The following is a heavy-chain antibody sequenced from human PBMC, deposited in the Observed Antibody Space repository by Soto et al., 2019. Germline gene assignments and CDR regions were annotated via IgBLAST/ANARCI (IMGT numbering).Heavy chain of an antibody. D-gene: IGHD2-8*01. CDR1: GFRFSSYA. CDR3: AKGVCARDYYYHGMDV. Sequence: EVQLVESGGGSVQPGGSLRLSCAASGFRFSSYAISWVRQAPGKGLEWVSGISGSGENTYHADSVTGRFTISRDNSKNTVNLQMNSLRDDATVVYYCAKGVCARDYYYHGMDVWGQGTTVTVAS. J-gene: IGHJ6*02. CDR2: ISGSGENT. V-gene: IGHV3-23*04.